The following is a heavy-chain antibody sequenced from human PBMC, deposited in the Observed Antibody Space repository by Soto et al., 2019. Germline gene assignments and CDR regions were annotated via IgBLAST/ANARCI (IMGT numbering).Heavy chain of an antibody. D-gene: IGHD3-22*01. Sequence: QVQLQQWGAGLLKPSETLSLTCAVYGGSFSGYYWSWIRQPPGKGLEWIGEINHSGSTNYNPSLKSRVTISEDTSKNQFSLKLSSVTAADTAVYYCARGPRGIVVVIPVRGFDPWGQGTLVTVSS. CDR2: INHSGST. J-gene: IGHJ5*02. CDR1: GGSFSGYY. CDR3: ARGPRGIVVVIPVRGFDP. V-gene: IGHV4-34*01.